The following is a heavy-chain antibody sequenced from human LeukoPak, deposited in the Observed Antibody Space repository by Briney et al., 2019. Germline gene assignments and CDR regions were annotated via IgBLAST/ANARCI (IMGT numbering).Heavy chain of an antibody. CDR1: GGTFSSYA. CDR3: VREVDGDYVGFDY. CDR2: IIPIFGTA. D-gene: IGHD4-17*01. J-gene: IGHJ4*02. V-gene: IGHV1-69*06. Sequence: SVKVSCKASGGTFSSYAISWVRQAPGQGLERMGGIIPIFGTANYAQKFQGRVTITADKSTSTAYMELSSLRSEDTAVYYCVREVDGDYVGFDYWGQGTLVTVSS.